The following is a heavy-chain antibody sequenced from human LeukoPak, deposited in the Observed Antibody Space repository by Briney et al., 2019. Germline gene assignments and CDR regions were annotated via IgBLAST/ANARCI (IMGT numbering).Heavy chain of an antibody. D-gene: IGHD3-10*01. J-gene: IGHJ3*02. CDR3: ARGYGSGSQAFDI. CDR1: GFTFDNSG. Sequence: GGSLRLSCEASGFTFDNSGMSWVRQAPGKGLEWVAVISYDGSNKYYADSVKGRFTISRDNSKNTLYLQMNSLRAKDTAVYYCARGYGSGSQAFDIWGQGTMVTVSS. CDR2: ISYDGSNK. V-gene: IGHV3-30*03.